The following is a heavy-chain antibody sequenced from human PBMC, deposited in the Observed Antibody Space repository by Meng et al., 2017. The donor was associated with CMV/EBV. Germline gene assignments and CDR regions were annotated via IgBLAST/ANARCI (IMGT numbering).Heavy chain of an antibody. D-gene: IGHD6-6*01. Sequence: GESLKISCAASGFTFSSYWMHWVRQAPGKGLVWVSRINSDGSSTSYADSVKGRFTISRDNAKNTLYLQMNSLRAGDTAVYYCARDLYSSSSGYYYYGMDVWGQGTTVTVSS. V-gene: IGHV3-74*01. CDR1: GFTFSSYW. CDR3: ARDLYSSSSGYYYYGMDV. J-gene: IGHJ6*02. CDR2: INSDGSST.